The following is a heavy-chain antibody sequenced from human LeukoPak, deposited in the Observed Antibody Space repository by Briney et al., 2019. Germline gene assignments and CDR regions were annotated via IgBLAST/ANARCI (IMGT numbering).Heavy chain of an antibody. CDR3: ARVLLWSGELLGNWYFDL. CDR2: IYYSGST. J-gene: IGHJ2*01. CDR1: GGSISSGDYY. D-gene: IGHD3-10*01. Sequence: KPSETLSLTCTVSGGSISSGDYYWGWIRQPPGKGLEWIGYIYYSGSTYYNPSLKSRVTISVDTSKNQFSLKLSSVTAADTAVYYCARVLLWSGELLGNWYFDLWGRGTLVTVSS. V-gene: IGHV4-30-4*08.